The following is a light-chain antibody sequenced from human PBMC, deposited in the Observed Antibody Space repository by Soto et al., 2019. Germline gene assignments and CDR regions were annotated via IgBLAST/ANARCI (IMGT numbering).Light chain of an antibody. CDR2: AAS. Sequence: DIQMTQSPSSLSASVVDRVTITFRTSQSISGYLNWYRHKPGKAPTLLIYAASTLQSGVPSRFSGSGSGTDFTLTISNLQPEDFATYYCQQSYSTLPITFGQGTRLEIK. CDR1: QSISGY. CDR3: QQSYSTLPIT. V-gene: IGKV1-39*01. J-gene: IGKJ5*01.